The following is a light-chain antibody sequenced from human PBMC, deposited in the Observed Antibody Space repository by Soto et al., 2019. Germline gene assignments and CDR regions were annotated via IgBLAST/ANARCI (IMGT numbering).Light chain of an antibody. CDR3: QHMRT. J-gene: IGKJ1*01. CDR1: QNINNW. Sequence: GDRVTITCRASQNINNWIAWYQQKPGKAPKFLIYDASTLESGVPSRFSGSGFGTEFSLTISSLQPDDFGSYYCQHMRTFGQGTKADIK. CDR2: DAS. V-gene: IGKV1-5*01.